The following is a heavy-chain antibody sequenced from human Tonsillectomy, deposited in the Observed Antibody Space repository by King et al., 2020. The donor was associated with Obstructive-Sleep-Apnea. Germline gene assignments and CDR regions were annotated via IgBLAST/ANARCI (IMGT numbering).Heavy chain of an antibody. Sequence: VQLVESGGGLVQPGGSLRFSCAASGFTFSNYWMSWVRQAPGKGLEWGASIKQDGSDKYYVDSVKGRFTISRDNAKNSLYLQMNSLRAEDTAVYYCASHTYGYYWGQGTLVTVSS. D-gene: IGHD5-18*01. J-gene: IGHJ4*02. CDR2: IKQDGSDK. CDR3: ASHTYGYY. CDR1: GFTFSNYW. V-gene: IGHV3-7*03.